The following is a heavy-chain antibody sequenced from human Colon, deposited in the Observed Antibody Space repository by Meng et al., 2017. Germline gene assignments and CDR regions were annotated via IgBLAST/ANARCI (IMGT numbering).Heavy chain of an antibody. CDR2: FYFSGNT. J-gene: IGHJ5*02. D-gene: IGHD3-22*01. CDR1: GDSISIGNHY. CDR3: ARYYYDSSGVTYFDP. V-gene: IGHV4-31*11. Sequence: VDVQVAGPGLVKPSGTLVLTCAVSGDSISIGNHYWSWSRQHPGKGLEWIGYFYFSGNTYYNPSLKSRVTISVDTSKNQFSLNLRSVTAADTAVYYCARYYYDSSGVTYFDPWGQGTLVTVSS.